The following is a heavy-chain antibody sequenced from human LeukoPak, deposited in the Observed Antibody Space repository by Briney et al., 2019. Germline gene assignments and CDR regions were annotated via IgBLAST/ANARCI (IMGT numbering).Heavy chain of an antibody. CDR1: GYTFTSYY. D-gene: IGHD5-24*01. Sequence: ASVKVSCKASGYTFTSYYMHWVRQAPGQGLEWMGIINPRGGSTSYAQKFQGRVTMTRNTSISTAYMELSSLRSEDTAVYYCVLGATIKYFDYWGQGTLVTVSS. J-gene: IGHJ4*02. CDR3: VLGATIKYFDY. V-gene: IGHV1-46*01. CDR2: INPRGGST.